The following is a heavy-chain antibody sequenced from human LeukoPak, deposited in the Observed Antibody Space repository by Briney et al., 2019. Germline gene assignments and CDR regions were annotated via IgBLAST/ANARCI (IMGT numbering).Heavy chain of an antibody. CDR1: GFTFSSYE. J-gene: IGHJ4*02. V-gene: IGHV3-48*03. CDR2: ISSSGSNI. D-gene: IGHD6-6*01. CDR3: ARLYSSSSGRALDY. Sequence: PGGSLRLSCAASGFTFSSYEMNWVRQAPGKGLEWVSYISSSGSNIYYADSVKGRFTISRDNAKNSLFLPMNSLRAEDTAVYYCARLYSSSSGRALDYWGQGTLVTVSS.